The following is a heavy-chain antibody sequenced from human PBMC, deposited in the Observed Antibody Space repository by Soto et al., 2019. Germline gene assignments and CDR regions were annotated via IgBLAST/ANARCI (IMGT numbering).Heavy chain of an antibody. CDR3: ARGKVDYHYYYGMDV. D-gene: IGHD3-9*01. Sequence: GGSLRLSCAASGFTFSSYWMSWVRQAPGKGLEWVANIKQDGSEKYYVDSVKGRFTISRDNAKNSLYLQMNSLRAEDTAVYYCARGKVDYHYYYGMDVWGQGTTVTVSS. J-gene: IGHJ6*02. CDR1: GFTFSSYW. V-gene: IGHV3-7*05. CDR2: IKQDGSEK.